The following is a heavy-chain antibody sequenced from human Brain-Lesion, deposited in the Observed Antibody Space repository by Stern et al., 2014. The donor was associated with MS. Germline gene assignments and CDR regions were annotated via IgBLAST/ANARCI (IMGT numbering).Heavy chain of an antibody. Sequence: QLQLQESGPGLVKPSETLSLTCTASGGSISSSTYYWAWIRPPPGKGLEWIGNIYYSGFTYYNPSLKSRVTISVDMSKNQFSLKLSSVTAADTAIYYCARHDSVPRPSQLYSARDRGPGYFDYWGQGTLVTVSS. D-gene: IGHD1-26*01. V-gene: IGHV4-39*01. CDR2: IYYSGFT. CDR3: ARHDSVPRPSQLYSARDRGPGYFDY. J-gene: IGHJ4*02. CDR1: GGSISSSTYY.